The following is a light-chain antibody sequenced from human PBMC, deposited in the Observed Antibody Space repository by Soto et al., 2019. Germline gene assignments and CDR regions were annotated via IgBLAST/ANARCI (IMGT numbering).Light chain of an antibody. CDR1: QTVSNY. Sequence: EIVLTQSPPTLSLSPGERAALSCRASQTVSNYLAWYRQTPGQAPTLLIYDASNRATGVPARFSGSGSGTDFTLTSSSLEPEDFAVYYCQQLYNWPLTFGGGTKVEIK. J-gene: IGKJ4*01. CDR2: DAS. V-gene: IGKV3-11*01. CDR3: QQLYNWPLT.